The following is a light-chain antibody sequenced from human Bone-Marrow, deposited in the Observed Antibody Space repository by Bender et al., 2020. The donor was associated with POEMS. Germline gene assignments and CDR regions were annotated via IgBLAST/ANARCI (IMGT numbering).Light chain of an antibody. J-gene: IGLJ2*01. CDR3: SSYAGSNTYVI. V-gene: IGLV2-8*01. Sequence: QSALTQPPSASGSPGESVTISCTGTSGDIGTYNYVSWYKQHPGKAPKLIIYEVTKRPSGVPDRFSGSKSGNTASLTVSGLQAEDEAEYYCSSYAGSNTYVIFGGGTKLIV. CDR2: EVT. CDR1: SGDIGTYNY.